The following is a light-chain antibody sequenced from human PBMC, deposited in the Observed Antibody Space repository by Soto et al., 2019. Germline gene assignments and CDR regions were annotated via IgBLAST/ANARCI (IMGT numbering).Light chain of an antibody. Sequence: EIVMTQSPATLSVSPGERATLSCRGSQSLSINLAWYQQKPGQAPRLLIYGASTRATGIPARFSGSGSGTEFTLTISSLQSEDFAVYYCQQYNNWPPRYTFGLGTKLEIK. CDR2: GAS. CDR3: QQYNNWPPRYT. V-gene: IGKV3-15*01. J-gene: IGKJ2*01. CDR1: QSLSIN.